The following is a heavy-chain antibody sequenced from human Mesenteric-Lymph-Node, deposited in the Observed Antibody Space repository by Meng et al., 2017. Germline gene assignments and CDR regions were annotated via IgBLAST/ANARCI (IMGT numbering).Heavy chain of an antibody. CDR2: FDPEDGET. D-gene: IGHD3-22*01. Sequence: ASVKVSCKVSGYTLTELSMHWVRQAPGKGLEWMGGFDPEDGETIYAQKFQGRVTMTEDTSTDTAYMELSSLRSEDTAVYYCARHRLIVVLTGYYHYTGLDVWGQGTTVTVSS. V-gene: IGHV1-24*01. J-gene: IGHJ6*02. CDR1: GYTLTELS. CDR3: ARHRLIVVLTGYYHYTGLDV.